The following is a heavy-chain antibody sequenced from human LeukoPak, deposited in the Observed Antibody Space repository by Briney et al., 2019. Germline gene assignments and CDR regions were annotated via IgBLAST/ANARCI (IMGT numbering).Heavy chain of an antibody. J-gene: IGHJ4*02. CDR2: TYSSGTT. D-gene: IGHD6-6*01. CDR3: AREPTYSSSLDY. V-gene: IGHV3-53*01. CDR1: GFTVSSNY. Sequence: GGSLRLSCVASGFTVSSNYMSWVRQAPGKGLEYISVTYSSGTTYYADSVRDRFTISRDNSRNTLYLQMNSLRPEDTAVYYCAREPTYSSSLDYWGQGTLVTVSS.